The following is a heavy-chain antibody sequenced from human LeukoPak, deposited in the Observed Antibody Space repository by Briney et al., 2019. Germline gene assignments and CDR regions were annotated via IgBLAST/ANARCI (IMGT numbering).Heavy chain of an antibody. V-gene: IGHV4-39*01. CDR1: GGAISSDSYY. CDR3: ARLSDF. J-gene: IGHJ4*02. CDR2: INYSGST. Sequence: PSETLSLTCSVSGGAISSDSYYWGWIRQPPGKGLEGIVSINYSGSTYYNPSLNSRATISVDTSKTQFSMRLSSVTAADTAVYYCARLSDFWGQGILVTVSS.